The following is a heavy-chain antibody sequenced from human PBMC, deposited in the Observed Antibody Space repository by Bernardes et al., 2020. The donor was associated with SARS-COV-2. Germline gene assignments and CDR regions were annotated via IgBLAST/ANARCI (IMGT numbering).Heavy chain of an antibody. CDR3: ARGQYFDSSGPVHYHHGLDV. Sequence: ASVKVSCKASGYTFSSYDINWVRQATGQGLEWMGWMNPNSGTTGYAQKFQGRVTMTRDTSESTVYMELSSLRSEDTAVYYCARGQYFDSSGPVHYHHGLDVWGKGTTVTVSS. CDR2: MNPNSGTT. CDR1: GYTFSSYD. V-gene: IGHV1-8*01. D-gene: IGHD3-22*01. J-gene: IGHJ6*04.